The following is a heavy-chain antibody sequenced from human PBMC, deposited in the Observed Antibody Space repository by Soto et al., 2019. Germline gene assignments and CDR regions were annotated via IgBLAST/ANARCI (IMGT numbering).Heavy chain of an antibody. V-gene: IGHV3-48*02. CDR2: ISSSSSTI. CDR3: ARDGGTTVTLTNYYYYGMDV. CDR1: GFTFSSYS. D-gene: IGHD4-17*01. Sequence: GGSLRLSCAASGFTFSSYSMNWVRQAPGKGLEWVSYISSSSSTIYYADSVKGRFTISRDNAKNSLYLQMNSLRDEDTAVYYCARDGGTTVTLTNYYYYGMDVWGQGTTVTVSS. J-gene: IGHJ6*02.